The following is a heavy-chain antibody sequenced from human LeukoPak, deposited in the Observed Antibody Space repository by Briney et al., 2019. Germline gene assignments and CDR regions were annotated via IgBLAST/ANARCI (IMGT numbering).Heavy chain of an antibody. V-gene: IGHV3-74*01. CDR1: GLTLSKFW. CDR2: INTDGAVT. D-gene: IGHD6-19*01. Sequence: GGSLRLSCAASGLTLSKFWMVSGPQAPGKGLESVSRINTDGAVTTYAASVKGRFTVSRDNADNTMFLQMNSARGTDPAVYYCATKQWLSPPPDSWGQGTPVTVSS. J-gene: IGHJ4*02. CDR3: ATKQWLSPPPDS.